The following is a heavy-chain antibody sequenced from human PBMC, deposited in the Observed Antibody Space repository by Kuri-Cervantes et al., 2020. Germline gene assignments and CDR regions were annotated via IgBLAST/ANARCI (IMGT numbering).Heavy chain of an antibody. V-gene: IGHV1-2*02. CDR3: ARGEWHSSGWYALDW. CDR1: GYTFTGYY. CDR2: INPNSGGT. Sequence: ASVKVSCKASGYTFTGYYMHWVRQAPGQGLEWMGWINPNSGGTNYAQKFQGRVTMTRDTSISTAYMELSRLRSEDTAVYYCARGEWHSSGWYALDWWGQGTLVTVSS. J-gene: IGHJ4*02. D-gene: IGHD6-19*01.